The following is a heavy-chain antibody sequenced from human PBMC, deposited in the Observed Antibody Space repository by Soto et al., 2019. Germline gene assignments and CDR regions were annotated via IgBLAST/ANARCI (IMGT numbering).Heavy chain of an antibody. CDR1: GYTFTSYG. Sequence: GASVKVSCKASGYTFTSYGISWVRQAPGQGLEWMGWISAYNGNTNYAQKLQGRVTMTTDTSTSTAYMELRGMRSDDMAVYYCARGRVTYYYGSGSYYNGPTTYYYYYYVMDVWGKGTTVTVSS. CDR3: ARGRVTYYYGSGSYYNGPTTYYYYYYVMDV. V-gene: IGHV1-18*03. CDR2: ISAYNGNT. D-gene: IGHD3-10*01. J-gene: IGHJ6*04.